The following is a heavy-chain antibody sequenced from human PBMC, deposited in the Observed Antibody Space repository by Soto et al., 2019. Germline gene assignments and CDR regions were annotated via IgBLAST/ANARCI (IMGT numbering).Heavy chain of an antibody. CDR2: ISASGGST. V-gene: IGHV3-23*01. Sequence: EVQLLESGGGLVQPEGSLRLSCGASGFTFSNYAMSWVRQAPGKGLQWVSAISASGGSTHYADSVKGRFTISRDNSKNTLYLQMKSLRAEDTAVYYCVKDYGDYEPDYWGQGILVTVSS. D-gene: IGHD4-17*01. CDR1: GFTFSNYA. J-gene: IGHJ4*02. CDR3: VKDYGDYEPDY.